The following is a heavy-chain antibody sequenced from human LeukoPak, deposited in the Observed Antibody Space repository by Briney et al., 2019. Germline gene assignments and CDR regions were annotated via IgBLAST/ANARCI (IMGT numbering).Heavy chain of an antibody. Sequence: PGGSLRLSCAASGFTFSSYGMSWVRQAPGKGLEWVSSISISSSYIYYADSVKGRFTISRDNAKNSLYLQMNSLRAEDTAVYYCAREGGGYDLSDAFDIWGQGTMVTVS. V-gene: IGHV3-21*04. D-gene: IGHD5-12*01. J-gene: IGHJ3*02. CDR1: GFTFSSYG. CDR3: AREGGGYDLSDAFDI. CDR2: ISISSSYI.